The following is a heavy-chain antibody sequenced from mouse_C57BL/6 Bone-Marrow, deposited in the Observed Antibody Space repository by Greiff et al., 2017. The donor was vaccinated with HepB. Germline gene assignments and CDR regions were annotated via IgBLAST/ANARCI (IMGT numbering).Heavy chain of an antibody. CDR2: INSDGGST. Sequence: EVMLVESGGGLVQPGESLKLSCESNEYEFPSHDMSWVRKTPEKRLELVAAINSDGGSTYYPDTMERRFIISRDNTKKTLYLQMSSLRSEDTALYYCARHGDYYGSYWYFDVWGTGTTVTVSS. J-gene: IGHJ1*03. CDR3: ARHGDYYGSYWYFDV. CDR1: EYEFPSHD. V-gene: IGHV5-2*03. D-gene: IGHD1-1*01.